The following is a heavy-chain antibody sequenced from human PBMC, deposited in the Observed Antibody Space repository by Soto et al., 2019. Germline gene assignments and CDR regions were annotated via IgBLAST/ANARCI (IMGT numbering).Heavy chain of an antibody. Sequence: GGSLRLSCAASGFTFSSYGMHWVRQAPGKGLEWVAVISYDGSNKYYADSVKGRFTISRDNSKNTLYLQMNSLRAEDTAVYYCAKDQTDYYYYGMDVWGQGTTVTVSS. CDR3: AKDQTDYYYYGMDV. CDR2: ISYDGSNK. CDR1: GFTFSSYG. V-gene: IGHV3-30*18. J-gene: IGHJ6*02.